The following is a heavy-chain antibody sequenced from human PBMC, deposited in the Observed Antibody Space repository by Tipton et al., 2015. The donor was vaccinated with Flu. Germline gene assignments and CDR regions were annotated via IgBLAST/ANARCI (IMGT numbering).Heavy chain of an antibody. CDR3: ARGSGSGTFVIFDY. D-gene: IGHD3-10*01. Sequence: TLSLTCSVSSGSVDSTTYYWGWIRQPPGKGLEWIGSIYNGWRVYYNPSLKSRVTISMDTSSNHFAMKLSSVTAADSAVYYCARGSGSGTFVIFDYWGQGTLVAVSS. J-gene: IGHJ4*02. CDR2: IYNGWRV. CDR1: SGSVDSTTYY. V-gene: IGHV4-39*06.